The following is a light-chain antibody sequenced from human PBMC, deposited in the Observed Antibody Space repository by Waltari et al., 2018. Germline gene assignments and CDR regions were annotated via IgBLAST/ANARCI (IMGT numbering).Light chain of an antibody. CDR1: QTISTY. V-gene: IGKV1-39*01. CDR3: HQSHTAPHT. Sequence: DIQMTQSPSPLSASVGDSVTITCRASQTISTYLNWYQQTAGKAPKLLIYAASTLQSGVPSRFRGSGSGTDFTLTISSLQPEDFATYYCHQSHTAPHTFGQGTKLEIK. J-gene: IGKJ2*01. CDR2: AAS.